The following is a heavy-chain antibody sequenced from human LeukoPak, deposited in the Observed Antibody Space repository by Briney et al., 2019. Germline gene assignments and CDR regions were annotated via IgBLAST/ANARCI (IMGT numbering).Heavy chain of an antibody. Sequence: SGTLSLTCAVSGGSISSNNWWGWVRQPPGKGLEWIGEIYHSGSPNYNPSLKSRVAISVDKSRNHFSLNLSSVTAADTAVYYCARVNINNWHSCDYWGQGTLVTVSS. V-gene: IGHV4-4*02. CDR2: IYHSGSP. CDR1: GGSISSNNW. D-gene: IGHD1-1*01. CDR3: ARVNINNWHSCDY. J-gene: IGHJ4*02.